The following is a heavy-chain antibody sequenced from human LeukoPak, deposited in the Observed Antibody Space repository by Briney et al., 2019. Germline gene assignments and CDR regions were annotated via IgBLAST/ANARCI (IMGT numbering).Heavy chain of an antibody. CDR2: ISGSGGST. V-gene: IGHV3-23*01. CDR3: AKVKGVRLKDYYFDY. Sequence: GGSLRLSCAASGFTFSSYAMSWVRQAPGKGLEWVSAISGSGGSTYYADSVKGRFIISRDNSKNTLYLQMNSLRAEDTAVYYCAKVKGVRLKDYYFDYWGQGTLVTVSS. D-gene: IGHD2-2*01. CDR1: GFTFSSYA. J-gene: IGHJ4*02.